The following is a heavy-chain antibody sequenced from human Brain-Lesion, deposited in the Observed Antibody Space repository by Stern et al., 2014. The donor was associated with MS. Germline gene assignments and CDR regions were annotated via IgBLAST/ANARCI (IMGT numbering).Heavy chain of an antibody. D-gene: IGHD3-9*01. J-gene: IGHJ6*02. V-gene: IGHV1-69*01. CDR2: IIPVLGIP. CDR3: ARDGRHTDNYGLDV. CDR1: GGTFNVYA. Sequence: VQLVQSGAEVKRPGSSVKVSCQASGGTFNVYAINWLRQPPGQGFEWIGGIIPVLGIPNYAQKFQGRFTITADGSTRTSSMHLNSLRSNDTAVYYCARDGRHTDNYGLDVWGQGTTVVVSS.